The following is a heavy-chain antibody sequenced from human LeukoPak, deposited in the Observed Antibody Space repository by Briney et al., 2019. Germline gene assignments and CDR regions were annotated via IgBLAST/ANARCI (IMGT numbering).Heavy chain of an antibody. Sequence: GGSLRLSCAASGFTFSGYAMSWVRQAPGKGLEWVSAISGSGGSTYYADSVKGRFTISRDNSKNTLYLQMNSLRAEDTAVYYCAKGIRGYSGYDTYFDYWGQGTLVTVSS. D-gene: IGHD5-12*01. V-gene: IGHV3-23*01. J-gene: IGHJ4*02. CDR1: GFTFSGYA. CDR2: ISGSGGST. CDR3: AKGIRGYSGYDTYFDY.